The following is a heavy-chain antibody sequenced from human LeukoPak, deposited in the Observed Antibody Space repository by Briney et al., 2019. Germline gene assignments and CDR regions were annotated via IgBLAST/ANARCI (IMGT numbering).Heavy chain of an antibody. D-gene: IGHD3-9*01. CDR1: GYTFTSYD. V-gene: IGHV1-8*01. Sequence: ASVKVSCKASGYTFTSYDINWVRQATGQGLEWMGWMNPSSGNTGYAQKFQGRVTMTRNTSISTAYMELSSLRSEDTAVYYCAVFVLTGYSYYFDYWGQGTLVTVSS. CDR2: MNPSSGNT. J-gene: IGHJ4*02. CDR3: AVFVLTGYSYYFDY.